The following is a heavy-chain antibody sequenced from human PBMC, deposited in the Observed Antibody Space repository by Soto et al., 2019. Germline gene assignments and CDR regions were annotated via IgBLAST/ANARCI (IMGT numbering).Heavy chain of an antibody. CDR3: ARNLYHDYRSGSHGMDV. Sequence: QVQLQEWGPGLVKPSGTLSLTCAVSGGSISSSNWWSWVRQPSGKGLEWIGEIYHSGSTNPNPSLKSRVTISVDKCKNQFSLKLRSVTAADTAVYYCARNLYHDYRSGSHGMDVWGQGTTVTVSS. D-gene: IGHD3-10*01. CDR1: GGSISSSNW. J-gene: IGHJ6*02. CDR2: IYHSGST. V-gene: IGHV4-4*02.